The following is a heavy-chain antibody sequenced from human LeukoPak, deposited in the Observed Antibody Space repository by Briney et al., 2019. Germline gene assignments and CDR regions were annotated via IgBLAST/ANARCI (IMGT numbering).Heavy chain of an antibody. CDR3: AKEYGSGSYYPYFDY. D-gene: IGHD3-10*01. Sequence: PGGSLRLSCAASGFTFSSYAMSWVRQAPGKGLEWVSAISGSGGSTYYADSVKGRFTISRDNSKNTLYLQMNSLRAEDTAVYYCAKEYGSGSYYPYFDYWGQGTLVTVPS. CDR2: ISGSGGST. J-gene: IGHJ4*02. CDR1: GFTFSSYA. V-gene: IGHV3-23*01.